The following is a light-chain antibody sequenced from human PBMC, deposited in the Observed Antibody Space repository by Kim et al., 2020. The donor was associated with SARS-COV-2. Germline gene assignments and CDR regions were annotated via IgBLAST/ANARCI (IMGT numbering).Light chain of an antibody. CDR3: NSRDSSGHWV. Sequence: SSELTQDPAVSVALGQAVRITCQGNTLRNYFATWYQQKPGQAPILVIYGKNDRPSGIPDRFSGSSSGDTASLTITGVQAEDEADYYCNSRDSSGHWVFGG. CDR2: GKN. V-gene: IGLV3-19*01. J-gene: IGLJ3*02. CDR1: TLRNYF.